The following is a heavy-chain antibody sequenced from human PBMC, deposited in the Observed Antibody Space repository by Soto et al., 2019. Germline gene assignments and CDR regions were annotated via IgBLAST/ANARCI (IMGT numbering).Heavy chain of an antibody. CDR1: GFTFSSYG. Sequence: QVQLVESGGGVVQPGRSLRLSCAASGFTFSSYGMHWVRQAPGKGLEWVAVISYDGSNKYYADSVKGRFTISRDNSKNTLYLQINSLRAEDTAVYYCAKDTPGSYYALGYWGQGTLVTVSS. CDR3: AKDTPGSYYALGY. J-gene: IGHJ4*02. CDR2: ISYDGSNK. V-gene: IGHV3-30*18. D-gene: IGHD1-26*01.